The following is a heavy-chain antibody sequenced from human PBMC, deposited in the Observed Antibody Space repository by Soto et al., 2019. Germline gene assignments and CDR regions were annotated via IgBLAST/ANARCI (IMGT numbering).Heavy chain of an antibody. CDR2: ISSSSSYT. V-gene: IGHV3-11*03. CDR1: GFTFSDYY. J-gene: IGHJ6*02. CDR3: ARFKGGSYGMDV. Sequence: GGSLRLSCAASGFTFSDYYMSWIRQAPGKGLEWVSNISSSSSYTNYADSVKGRFTVSRDNAKNSVYLEMNSLRAEDTAVYYCARFKGGSYGMDVWGQGTTVTVSS. D-gene: IGHD1-26*01.